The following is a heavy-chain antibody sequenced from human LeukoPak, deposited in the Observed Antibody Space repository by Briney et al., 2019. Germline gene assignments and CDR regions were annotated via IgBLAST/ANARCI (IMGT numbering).Heavy chain of an antibody. D-gene: IGHD3-16*02. J-gene: IGHJ4*02. CDR3: ARVAYDYVWGSYRPQNFDY. CDR1: GYTLTELS. Sequence: ASVKVSCKVSGYTLTELSMHWVRQAPGKGLEWMGGFDPEDGETIYAQKFQGRVTMTEDTSTDTAYMELSSLRSDDTAVYYCARVAYDYVWGSYRPQNFDYWGQGTLVTVSS. V-gene: IGHV1-24*01. CDR2: FDPEDGET.